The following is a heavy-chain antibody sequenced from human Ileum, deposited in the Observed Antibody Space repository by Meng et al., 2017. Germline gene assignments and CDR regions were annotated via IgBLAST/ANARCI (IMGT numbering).Heavy chain of an antibody. V-gene: IGHV1-18*01. CDR1: GYTFTDYG. J-gene: IGHJ4*02. CDR2: VSGYSGQS. CDR3: AKDSVATATQFDS. D-gene: IGHD5-12*01. Sequence: QVPLVQSGAEVRKPGASVTVSCKTSGYTFTDYGISWVRQAPGQRLQLLGWVSGYSGQSHYAQRVQDRVAMTTDTSTNTAYMELRSLRSDDTAVYYCAKDSVATATQFDSWGQGTLVTVSS.